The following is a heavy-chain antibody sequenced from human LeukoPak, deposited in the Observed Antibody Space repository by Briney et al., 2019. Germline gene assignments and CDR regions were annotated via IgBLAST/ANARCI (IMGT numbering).Heavy chain of an antibody. CDR3: ARDYPRSIVVVPAAHDY. J-gene: IGHJ4*02. CDR2: IKQDGSEK. D-gene: IGHD2-2*01. V-gene: IGHV3-7*01. CDR1: GFTFSSYW. Sequence: GGSLRLSCTASGFTFSSYWMSWVRQAPGKGLEWVGNIKQDGSEKYYVDSVKGRFTISRDNAKNSLYLQMNSLRAEDTAVYYCARDYPRSIVVVPAAHDYWGQGTMVTVSS.